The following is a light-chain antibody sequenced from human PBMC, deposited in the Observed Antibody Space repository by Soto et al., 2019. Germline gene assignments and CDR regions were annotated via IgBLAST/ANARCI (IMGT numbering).Light chain of an antibody. V-gene: IGKV4-1*01. CDR1: PSVLSSSNNKNY. CDR3: QQYSSPPYT. CDR2: WAS. Sequence: DFVMTQTPDSLAVSLGERATINCKSSPSVLSSSNNKNYLAWYQQKPGQPPKLLIYWASTRDSGVPDRFSGSGSGTDFTLTISSLQAEDVAVYFCQQYSSPPYTFGQGTRLEIK. J-gene: IGKJ2*01.